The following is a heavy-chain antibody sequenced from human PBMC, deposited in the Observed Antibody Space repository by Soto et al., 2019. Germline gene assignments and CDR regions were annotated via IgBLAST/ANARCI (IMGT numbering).Heavy chain of an antibody. J-gene: IGHJ6*02. Sequence: QVQLVESGGGVVQPGRSLRLSCAASGFTFSSYGMHWVRQAPGKGLEWVAVISYDGSNKYYADSVKGRFTISRDNSKNXLXLXMNSLRAEDTAVYYCAKDPPLGYCSSTSCWGYGMDVWGQGTTVTVSS. CDR2: ISYDGSNK. V-gene: IGHV3-30*18. CDR1: GFTFSSYG. CDR3: AKDPPLGYCSSTSCWGYGMDV. D-gene: IGHD2-2*01.